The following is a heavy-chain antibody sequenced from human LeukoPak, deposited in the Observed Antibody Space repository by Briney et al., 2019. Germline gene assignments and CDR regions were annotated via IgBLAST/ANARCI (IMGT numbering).Heavy chain of an antibody. Sequence: GESLKISCQGSGYSFISYWIGWVRQMPGKGLEWMGIINPGDSDTRYSPSFQGQVIISVDKSISTAYLQWSSLKASDTAMYYCARGYYYGSGSTRFHLDYWGQGTLVTVSS. J-gene: IGHJ4*02. D-gene: IGHD3-10*01. CDR2: INPGDSDT. V-gene: IGHV5-51*01. CDR3: ARGYYYGSGSTRFHLDY. CDR1: GYSFISYW.